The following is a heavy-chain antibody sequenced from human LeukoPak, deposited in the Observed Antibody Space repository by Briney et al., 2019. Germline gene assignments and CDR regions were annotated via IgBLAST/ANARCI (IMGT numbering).Heavy chain of an antibody. CDR1: GGTFSSYA. J-gene: IGHJ5*02. V-gene: IGHV1-69*13. CDR2: IIPIFGTA. Sequence: ASVKVSCKASGGTFSSYAISWERQAPGQGLEWMGGIIPIFGTANYAQKFQGRVTITADESTSTAYMELSSLRSEDTAVYYCARVGYCSSTSCYTWGALNWFDPWGQGTLVTVSS. CDR3: ARVGYCSSTSCYTWGALNWFDP. D-gene: IGHD2-2*02.